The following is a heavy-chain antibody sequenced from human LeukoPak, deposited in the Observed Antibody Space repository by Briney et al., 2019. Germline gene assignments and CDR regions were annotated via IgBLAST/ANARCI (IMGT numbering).Heavy chain of an antibody. D-gene: IGHD6-6*01. J-gene: IGHJ6*03. CDR1: GFTFSSYW. CDR2: IKQDGSEK. CDR3: ARVVGSSFRYYYYYMDV. Sequence: AGGSLRLSCAASGFTFSSYWMSWVRQAPGKGPEWVANIKQDGSEKYYVDSVKGRFTISRDNAKNSLYLQMNSLRAEDTAVYYCARVVGSSFRYYYYYMDVWGKGTTVTVSS. V-gene: IGHV3-7*01.